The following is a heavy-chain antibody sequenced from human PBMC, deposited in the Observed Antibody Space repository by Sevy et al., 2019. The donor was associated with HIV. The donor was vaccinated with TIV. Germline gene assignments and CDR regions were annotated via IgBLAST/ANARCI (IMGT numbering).Heavy chain of an antibody. V-gene: IGHV3-15*07. CDR1: GFTFNNAW. D-gene: IGHD3-10*01. CDR2: IKSITDGGTT. CDR3: ATTSPMHFYGSEDSPEDYGLDV. J-gene: IGHJ6*02. Sequence: GSLRLSCAASGFTFNNAWMNWVRQAPGKGLEWVGRIKSITDGGTTDYSAPVKGRFSISRDDSKNMLFLQMKSLKSEDTAVYYCATTSPMHFYGSEDSPEDYGLDVWGQGTTVTVSS.